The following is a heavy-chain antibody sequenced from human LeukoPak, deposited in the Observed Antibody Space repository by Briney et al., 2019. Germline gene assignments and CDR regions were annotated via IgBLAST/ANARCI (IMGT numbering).Heavy chain of an antibody. CDR1: GGTFSSYA. CDR2: IIPIFGTA. V-gene: IGHV1-69*13. CDR3: ARGASYYFDY. J-gene: IGHJ4*02. Sequence: ASVTVSCTASGGTFSSYAISWVRQAPGQGLEWVGGIIPIFGTANYAQKFQGRVTITADESTSTAYMELSSLRSEDTAVYYCARGASYYFDYWGQGTLVTVSS.